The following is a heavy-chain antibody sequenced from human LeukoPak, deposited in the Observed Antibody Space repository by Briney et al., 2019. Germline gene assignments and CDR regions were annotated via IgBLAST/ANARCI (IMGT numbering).Heavy chain of an antibody. D-gene: IGHD3-22*01. V-gene: IGHV4-59*01. CDR3: ARRTYYYDTSGYYYYYMDV. CDR2: IYYSGST. Sequence: PSETLSLTCTVSGGSISSYYWSWIRQPPGKGLEWIGYIYYSGSTSYNPSLKSRVTISVDTSKNQFSLKLSSVTAADTAVYYCARRTYYYDTSGYYYYYMDVWGKGTTLTVSS. J-gene: IGHJ6*03. CDR1: GGSISSYY.